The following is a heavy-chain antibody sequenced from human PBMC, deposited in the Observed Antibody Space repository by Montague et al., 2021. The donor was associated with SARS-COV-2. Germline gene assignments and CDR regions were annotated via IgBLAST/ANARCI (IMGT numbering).Heavy chain of an antibody. V-gene: IGHV4-61*02. Sequence: TLSLTCTVSGGSISRGYYYWSWIRLPAGKGLEWIGRIDRRGSPNYNRSLESRVVLSVDTSRNQFSMKMTSVTAADTAMYYCARGVDTGVVTVTGGFDSWGRGTLVIVSS. D-gene: IGHD5-18*01. CDR2: IDRRGSP. CDR3: ARGVDTGVVTVTGGFDS. CDR1: GGSISRGYYY. J-gene: IGHJ4*02.